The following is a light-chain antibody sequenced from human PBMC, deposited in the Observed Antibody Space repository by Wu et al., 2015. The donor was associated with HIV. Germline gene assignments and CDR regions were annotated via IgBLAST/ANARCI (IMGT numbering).Light chain of an antibody. CDR2: GAS. CDR3: QQYNNWPPPYT. CDR1: QSVSSSY. Sequence: EIVLTQSPGTLSLSPGERATLSCRASQSVSSSYLAWYQQKPGQAPRLLFSGASTRATDIPARFSGSGSGTEFTLTVSSTQSEDSAIYYCQQYNNWPPPYTFGQGTKLEIK. V-gene: IGKV3-15*01. J-gene: IGKJ2*01.